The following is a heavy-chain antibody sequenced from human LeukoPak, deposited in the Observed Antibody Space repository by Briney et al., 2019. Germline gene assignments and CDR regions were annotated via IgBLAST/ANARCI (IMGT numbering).Heavy chain of an antibody. D-gene: IGHD6-19*01. CDR1: GGSFSGYY. J-gene: IGHJ4*02. Sequence: SETLSLTCAVYGGSFSGYYWSWIRQPPGKGLEWIGEINHSGSTNYNPSLKSRVTISVDTSKNQFSLKLSSVTAADTAVYYCARAVAGNDFWGQGTLVTVSS. CDR2: INHSGST. CDR3: ARAVAGNDF. V-gene: IGHV4-34*01.